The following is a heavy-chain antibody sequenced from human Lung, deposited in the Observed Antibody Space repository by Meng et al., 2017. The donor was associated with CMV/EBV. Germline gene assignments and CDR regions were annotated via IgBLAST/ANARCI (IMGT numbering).Heavy chain of an antibody. Sequence: LQLQGSGQGLVKPSQTLSRTCTVSGGSISSSSYYWAWIRQPPGEGLEWIGSVVYSGTTYYTSSLKSRVSISVDTSKNQFSLKLSSVTAADTAVYYCARHHHSPTFDYWGQGTLVTVSS. CDR2: VVYSGTT. J-gene: IGHJ4*02. D-gene: IGHD1-14*01. V-gene: IGHV4-39*01. CDR3: ARHHHSPTFDY. CDR1: GGSISSSSYY.